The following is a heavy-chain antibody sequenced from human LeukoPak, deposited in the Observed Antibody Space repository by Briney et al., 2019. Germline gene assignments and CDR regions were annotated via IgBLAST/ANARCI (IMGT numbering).Heavy chain of an antibody. D-gene: IGHD3-9*01. CDR2: ISSSCRTA. V-gene: IGHV3-48*03. Sequence: GGSLRLSCVASGFTFSSYEMNWVRQTPGKGLEWVSYISSSCRTAYYADSVRGRFTFSRDNAKNSLYLQMNSLRAEDTAVYYCAREVRYFALGDYWGQGTLVTVSS. CDR3: AREVRYFALGDY. CDR1: GFTFSSYE. J-gene: IGHJ4*02.